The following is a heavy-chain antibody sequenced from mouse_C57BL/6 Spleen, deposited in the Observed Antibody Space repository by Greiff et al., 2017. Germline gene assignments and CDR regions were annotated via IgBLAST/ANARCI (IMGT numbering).Heavy chain of an antibody. CDR2: IDPSASET. V-gene: IGHV1-52*01. Sequence: QVQLQQPGAGLVRPGSSVKLSCKASGYTFTSYWMHWVKQRPIQGLEWIGNIDPSASETHYNQKFKDKATLTIDKSSSTAYMQLSSLTSEDSAVYVCARDYYGSRSWLAYWGQGTLVTVSA. D-gene: IGHD1-1*01. CDR3: ARDYYGSRSWLAY. J-gene: IGHJ3*01. CDR1: GYTFTSYW.